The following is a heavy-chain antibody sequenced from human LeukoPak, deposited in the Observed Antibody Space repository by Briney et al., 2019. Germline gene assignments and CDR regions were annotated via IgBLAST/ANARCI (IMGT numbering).Heavy chain of an antibody. CDR1: GFTFSSYA. Sequence: GGSLRLSCAASGFTFSSYAMSWVRQAPGKGLEWVSAISGSGGSTYYADPVKGRFTISRDNSKNTLYLQMNSLRAEDTAVYYCAKEGDDSSGYYPRAFDIWGQGTMVTVSS. D-gene: IGHD3-22*01. CDR3: AKEGDDSSGYYPRAFDI. J-gene: IGHJ3*02. CDR2: ISGSGGST. V-gene: IGHV3-23*01.